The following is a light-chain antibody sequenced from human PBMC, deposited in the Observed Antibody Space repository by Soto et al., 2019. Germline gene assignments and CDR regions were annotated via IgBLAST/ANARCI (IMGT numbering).Light chain of an antibody. CDR2: GAS. V-gene: IGKV3D-20*02. J-gene: IGKJ5*01. CDR3: QQRNNWPPVT. CDR1: QSVSSSY. Sequence: EIVLTQSPGTLSLSPGERATLSCRAIQSVSSSYLAWYQQKPGQAPRLLIYGASSRATGIPDRFSGSGSGTDFTLTISRLEPEDFAVYYCQQRNNWPPVTFGQGTRLEI.